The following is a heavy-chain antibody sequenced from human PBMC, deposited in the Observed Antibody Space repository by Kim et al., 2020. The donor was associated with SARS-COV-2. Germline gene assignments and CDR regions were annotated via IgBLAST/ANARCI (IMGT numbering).Heavy chain of an antibody. CDR3: ARGVPMVRGVIITSPHNWFDP. CDR2: INHSGST. V-gene: IGHV4-34*01. Sequence: SETLSLTCAVYGGSFSGYYWSWIRQPPGKGLEWIGEINHSGSTNYNPSLKSRVTISVDTSKNQFSLKLSSVTAADTAVYYCARGVPMVRGVIITSPHNWFDPWGQGTLVTVSS. CDR1: GGSFSGYY. D-gene: IGHD3-10*01. J-gene: IGHJ5*02.